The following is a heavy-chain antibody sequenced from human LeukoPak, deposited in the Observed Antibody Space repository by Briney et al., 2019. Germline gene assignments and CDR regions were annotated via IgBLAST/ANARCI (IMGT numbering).Heavy chain of an antibody. CDR3: ARRLYYYDSSGYYHNAFDI. Sequence: GESLKISCKGSGYSFTSYWIGWVRQMPGKGLEWMGIIYPGDSDTRYSPSCQGQVTISADKSISTAYLQWSSLKASDTAMYYCARRLYYYDSSGYYHNAFDIWGQGTMVTVSS. D-gene: IGHD3-22*01. CDR1: GYSFTSYW. V-gene: IGHV5-51*01. J-gene: IGHJ3*02. CDR2: IYPGDSDT.